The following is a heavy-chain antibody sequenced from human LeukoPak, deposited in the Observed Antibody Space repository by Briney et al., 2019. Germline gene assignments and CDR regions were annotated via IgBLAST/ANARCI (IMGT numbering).Heavy chain of an antibody. V-gene: IGHV1-18*01. Sequence: ASVKVSCKASGYTFTSYGISWVRQAPGQGLEWMGWISAYNGNTNYAQKLQGRVTMTTDTSTSTAYMELRSLRSDDTAVYYCARDLHYDYVWGSYRPNAFDIWGQGTMVTVSS. J-gene: IGHJ3*02. CDR2: ISAYNGNT. CDR3: ARDLHYDYVWGSYRPNAFDI. D-gene: IGHD3-16*02. CDR1: GYTFTSYG.